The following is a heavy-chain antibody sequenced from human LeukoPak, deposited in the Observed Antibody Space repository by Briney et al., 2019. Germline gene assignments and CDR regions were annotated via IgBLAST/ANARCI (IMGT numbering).Heavy chain of an antibody. CDR3: ARDYIVDV. J-gene: IGHJ6*02. V-gene: IGHV3-30-3*01. Sequence: PGGSLRLSCAASGFTFSSYAMHWVRQAPGKGLEWVAVISYDGSNKYYADSVKGRFTISRDNSKNTLYLQMNSLRAEDTAVYYCARDYIVDVWGQGTTFTVSS. CDR2: ISYDGSNK. CDR1: GFTFSSYA. D-gene: IGHD4-4*01.